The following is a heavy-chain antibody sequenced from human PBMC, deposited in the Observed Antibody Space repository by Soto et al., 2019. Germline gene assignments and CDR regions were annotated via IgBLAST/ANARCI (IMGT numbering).Heavy chain of an antibody. D-gene: IGHD2-2*01. V-gene: IGHV3-7*04. Sequence: EVQLVESGGGLVQPGGALRLSCAASAFTFRTYCMSWGRQAPGKGLECVAKIKEDGSEKYYVGSVKGRFTISRDNAENSVYLQMNSLTVEDTAMYYCARASSGTSGAIDYWGQGTLVTVSS. CDR1: AFTFRTYC. CDR3: ARASSGTSGAIDY. CDR2: IKEDGSEK. J-gene: IGHJ4*02.